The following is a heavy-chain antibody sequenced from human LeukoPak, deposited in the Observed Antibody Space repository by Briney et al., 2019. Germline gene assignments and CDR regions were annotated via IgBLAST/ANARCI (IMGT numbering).Heavy chain of an antibody. V-gene: IGHV3-30-3*01. CDR1: GFTFSSYA. J-gene: IGHJ4*02. D-gene: IGHD4-17*01. Sequence: GGSLRLSCAASGFTFSSYAMHWVRQAPGKGLEWVAVISYDGNIKYYADSVEGRFTISRDNSKNTLYLQMNSLRAEDTAVYYCARAPYGDYGNFDYWGQGTLVTVSS. CDR3: ARAPYGDYGNFDY. CDR2: ISYDGNIK.